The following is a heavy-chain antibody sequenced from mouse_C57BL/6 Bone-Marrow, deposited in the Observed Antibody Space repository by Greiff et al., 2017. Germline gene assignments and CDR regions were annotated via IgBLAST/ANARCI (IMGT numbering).Heavy chain of an antibody. V-gene: IGHV1-50*01. CDR2: IDPSASYT. Sequence: VQLQQPGAELVKPGASVKLSCKASGYTFTSYWMQWVKQRPGQGLEWIGVIDPSASYTNYNQKFKGKATLTVDTSSSTAYMQLSSLKSEDSSVYYCARRGGTGDYWGKGTTLTVSS. CDR3: ARRGGTGDY. CDR1: GYTFTSYW. J-gene: IGHJ2*01. D-gene: IGHD4-1*01.